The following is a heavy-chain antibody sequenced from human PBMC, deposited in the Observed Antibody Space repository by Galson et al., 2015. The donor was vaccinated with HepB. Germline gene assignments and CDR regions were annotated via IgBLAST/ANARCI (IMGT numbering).Heavy chain of an antibody. V-gene: IGHV3-33*06. CDR1: GFTFSNYG. Sequence: SLRLSCAASGFTFSNYGVHWVRQAPGKGLEWVAVIWYDGSNKYYADSVKGRFTISRDNSRNTLYLQMNSLRVEDTAVYYCAKDNNDCSDYDAFDVWGQGTLVTVSA. D-gene: IGHD4-11*01. CDR3: AKDNNDCSDYDAFDV. CDR2: IWYDGSNK. J-gene: IGHJ3*01.